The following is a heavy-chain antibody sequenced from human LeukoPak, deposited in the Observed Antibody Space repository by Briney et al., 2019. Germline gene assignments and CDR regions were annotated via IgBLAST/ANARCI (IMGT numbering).Heavy chain of an antibody. V-gene: IGHV4-30-4*08. CDR1: GGSISSGDYY. D-gene: IGHD2-15*01. J-gene: IGHJ4*02. CDR2: INHSGST. Sequence: SQTLSLTCTVSGGSISSGDYYWSWIRQPPGKGLEWIGEINHSGSTNYNPSLKSRVTISVDTSKNQFSLKLSSVTAADTAVYYCARKRSVVVVAANFDYWGQGTLVTVSS. CDR3: ARKRSVVVVAANFDY.